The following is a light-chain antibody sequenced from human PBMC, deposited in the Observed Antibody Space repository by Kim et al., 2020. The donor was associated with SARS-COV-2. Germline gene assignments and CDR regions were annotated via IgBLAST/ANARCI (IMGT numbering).Light chain of an antibody. CDR2: DNN. J-gene: IGLJ2*01. V-gene: IGLV1-51*01. CDR1: SSNIGNNY. CDR3: GTWDSSLSGWL. Sequence: QAVVTQPPSVSAAPGQKVTISCSGSSSNIGNNYVSWYQQFPGTAPKLLIYDNNKRPSGIPDRFSGSKSGTSATLGITGLQTGDEADYYCGTWDSSLSGWLFGEGTQLTVL.